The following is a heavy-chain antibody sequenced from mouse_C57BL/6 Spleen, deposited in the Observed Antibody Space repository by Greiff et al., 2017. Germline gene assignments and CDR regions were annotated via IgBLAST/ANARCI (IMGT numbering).Heavy chain of an antibody. CDR1: GFTFSDYY. Sequence: DVQLVESEGGLVQPGSSMKLSCTASGFTFSDYYMAWVRQVPEKGLEWVANINYDGSSTYYLDSLKSRFIISRDNAKNILYLQMSSLKSEDTATYYGARDGGYDEVGYYFDYWGQGTTLTVSS. V-gene: IGHV5-16*01. CDR2: INYDGSST. J-gene: IGHJ2*01. D-gene: IGHD2-2*01. CDR3: ARDGGYDEVGYYFDY.